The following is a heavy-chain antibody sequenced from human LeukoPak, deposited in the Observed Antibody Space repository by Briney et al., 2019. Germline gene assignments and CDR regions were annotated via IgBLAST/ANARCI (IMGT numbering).Heavy chain of an antibody. CDR1: GGSMSSSSYY. Sequence: SDTLSLTCTVSGGSMSSSSYYWGWIRQPPGKGLEWIGSIYYSGSTYYNPSLKSRVTISVDTSKNQFSLKLSSVTAADTAVYYCARAGRGGYYSLRWFDPWGQGTLVTVSS. J-gene: IGHJ5*02. D-gene: IGHD3-22*01. V-gene: IGHV4-39*07. CDR2: IYYSGST. CDR3: ARAGRGGYYSLRWFDP.